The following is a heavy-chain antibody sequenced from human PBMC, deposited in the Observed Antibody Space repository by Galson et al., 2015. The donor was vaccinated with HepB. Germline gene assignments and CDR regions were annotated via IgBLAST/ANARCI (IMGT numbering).Heavy chain of an antibody. J-gene: IGHJ3*02. CDR2: ISYDGSNK. CDR1: GFTFSSYA. CDR3: ARDIGDDAFDI. Sequence: SLRLSCAASGFTFSSYAMHWVRQAPGKGLEWVAVISYDGSNKYYADSVKGRFTISRDNSKNTLYLQMNSLRAEDTAVYYCARDIGDDAFDIWGQGTMVTVSS. D-gene: IGHD3-10*01. V-gene: IGHV3-30-3*01.